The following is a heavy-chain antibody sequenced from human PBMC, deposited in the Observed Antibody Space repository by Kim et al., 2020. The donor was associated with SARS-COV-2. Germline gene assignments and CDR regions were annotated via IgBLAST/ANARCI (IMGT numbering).Heavy chain of an antibody. J-gene: IGHJ6*02. Sequence: GGSLRLSCAASGFTFDDYAMHWVRQAPGKGLEWVSGISWNSGSIGYADSVKGRFTISRDNAKNSLYLQMNSLRAEDTALYYCAKDRGYSYGMGYYYGMDVWGQGTTVTVSS. D-gene: IGHD5-18*01. CDR1: GFTFDDYA. CDR2: ISWNSGSI. V-gene: IGHV3-9*01. CDR3: AKDRGYSYGMGYYYGMDV.